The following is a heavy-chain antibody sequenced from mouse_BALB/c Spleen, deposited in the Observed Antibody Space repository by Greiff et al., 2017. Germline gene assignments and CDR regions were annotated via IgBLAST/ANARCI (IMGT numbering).Heavy chain of an antibody. CDR3: ARIYYYGSSYHYYAMDY. CDR2: ISYDGSN. V-gene: IGHV3-6*02. CDR1: GYSITSGYY. J-gene: IGHJ4*01. D-gene: IGHD1-1*01. Sequence: VQLQQSGPGLVKPSQSLSLICSVTGYSITSGYYWNWIRQFPGNKLEWMGYISYDGSNNYNPSLKNRISITRDTSKNQFFLKLNSVTTEDTATYYCARIYYYGSSYHYYAMDYWGQGTSVTVSS.